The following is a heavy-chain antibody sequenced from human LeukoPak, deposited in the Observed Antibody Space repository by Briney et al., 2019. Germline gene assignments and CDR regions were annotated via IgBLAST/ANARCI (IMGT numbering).Heavy chain of an antibody. J-gene: IGHJ3*02. CDR2: IYSGGST. CDR3: ATNSGYDPSPAFDI. CDR1: GFTVSSNY. D-gene: IGHD5-12*01. V-gene: IGHV3-53*01. Sequence: GGSLRLSCAASGFTVSSNYMSWVRQAPGKGLEWVSVIYSGGSTYYADSVKGRFTISRDNSKNTLYLQMNSLRAEDTAVYYCATNSGYDPSPAFDIWGQGTMVTVSS.